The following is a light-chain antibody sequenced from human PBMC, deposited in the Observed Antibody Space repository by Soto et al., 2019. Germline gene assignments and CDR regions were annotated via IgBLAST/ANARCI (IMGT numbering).Light chain of an antibody. CDR2: DAS. CDR1: QSVNSY. Sequence: EIVLTQSPATLSLSPGERATLSCRASQSVNSYLAWSQQKPGQAPRLLIYDASNRATGIPARFSGSGSGTDFTLTISSLEPEDFAVYYCQQRSNWPLLTFGGGTKVEIK. CDR3: QQRSNWPLLT. J-gene: IGKJ4*01. V-gene: IGKV3-11*01.